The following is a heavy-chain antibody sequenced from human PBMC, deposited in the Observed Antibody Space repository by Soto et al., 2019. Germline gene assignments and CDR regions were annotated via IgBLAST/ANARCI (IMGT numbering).Heavy chain of an antibody. CDR3: SHGSCSSADCYPNPYLDY. J-gene: IGHJ4*02. CDR2: IYWDDDE. Sequence: QITLKESGPTLVKPTQTLTLTCTFSGFSLNTTAEGVGWIRQPPGKALEWLALIYWDDDERYSPSLKSRLTITKDTSTNQVVLTMTTVDPVDTATYYCSHGSCSSADCYPNPYLDYWGQGILVTVSS. D-gene: IGHD2-2*01. V-gene: IGHV2-5*02. CDR1: GFSLNTTAEG.